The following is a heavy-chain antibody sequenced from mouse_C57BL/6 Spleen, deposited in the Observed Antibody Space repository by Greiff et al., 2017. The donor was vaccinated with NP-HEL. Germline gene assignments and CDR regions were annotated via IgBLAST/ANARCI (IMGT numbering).Heavy chain of an antibody. CDR3: ASIYYYGSSYGDAMDY. CDR2: IYPGDGDT. J-gene: IGHJ4*01. D-gene: IGHD1-1*01. V-gene: IGHV1-80*01. Sequence: QVQLQQSGAELVKPGASVKISCKASGYAFSSYWMNWVKQRPGKGLEWIGQIYPGDGDTNYNGKFKGKATLTADKSSSTAYMQLSSLTSEDSAVYFCASIYYYGSSYGDAMDYWGQGTSVTVSS. CDR1: GYAFSSYW.